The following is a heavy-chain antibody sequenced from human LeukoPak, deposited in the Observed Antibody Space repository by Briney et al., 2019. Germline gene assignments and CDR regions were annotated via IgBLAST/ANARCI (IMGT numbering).Heavy chain of an antibody. CDR1: GFTFSKYW. CDR2: INTDGTVT. CDR3: ATKQWLAPPPDS. D-gene: IGHD6-19*01. J-gene: IGHJ4*02. V-gene: IGHV3-74*01. Sequence: GSPRLSCAASGFTFSKYWMLWVRQAPGKGLESVSRINTDGTVTTYADSVKGRFTVSRDNADNTMFLQMNSVRDEDTAVYYCATKQWLAPPPDSWGQGTPVSVSS.